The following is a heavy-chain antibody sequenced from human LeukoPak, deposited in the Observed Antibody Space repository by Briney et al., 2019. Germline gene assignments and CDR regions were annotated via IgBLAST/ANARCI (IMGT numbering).Heavy chain of an antibody. CDR1: GFTFSSYG. CDR3: AGDDYNWNVDAFEI. J-gene: IGHJ3*02. Sequence: PGGSLRLSCAASGFTFSSYGMHWVRQIPGKGLEWVTFLPYDGSYTSYADSVKGRFTISRDNSKNTLYLQMNSLRAEDTAVYYCAGDDYNWNVDAFEIWGQGTMVTVSS. V-gene: IGHV3-30*02. CDR2: LPYDGSYT. D-gene: IGHD1-20*01.